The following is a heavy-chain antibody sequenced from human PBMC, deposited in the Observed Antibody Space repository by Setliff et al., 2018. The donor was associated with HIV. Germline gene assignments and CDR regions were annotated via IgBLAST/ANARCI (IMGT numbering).Heavy chain of an antibody. Sequence: ASVKVSCKASGYTFTHSDINWVRQATGQGLEWMGWMNPNSGNTGYAQKFQGRVIMTRDTSITTAYMELSSLRSDDTAVYYCARGAWYTSGWYSSRYMDVWGKGTTVTVSS. CDR2: MNPNSGNT. CDR1: GYTFTHSD. CDR3: ARGAWYTSGWYSSRYMDV. V-gene: IGHV1-8*02. D-gene: IGHD6-19*01. J-gene: IGHJ6*03.